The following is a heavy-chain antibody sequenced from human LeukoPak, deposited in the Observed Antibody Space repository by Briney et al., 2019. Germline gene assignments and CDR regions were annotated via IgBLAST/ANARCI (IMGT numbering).Heavy chain of an antibody. V-gene: IGHV5-51*01. Sequence: GESLKISCKASGYSFTTYWIGWVRQRPGKGLEWMGIIYPGDSDIRYSPSFQGQVTISADKSISTAYLQWSSLKASDTAMYYCARHLGIVLTATDFDYWGQGTLVTVSS. D-gene: IGHD2-21*02. CDR2: IYPGDSDI. J-gene: IGHJ4*02. CDR1: GYSFTTYW. CDR3: ARHLGIVLTATDFDY.